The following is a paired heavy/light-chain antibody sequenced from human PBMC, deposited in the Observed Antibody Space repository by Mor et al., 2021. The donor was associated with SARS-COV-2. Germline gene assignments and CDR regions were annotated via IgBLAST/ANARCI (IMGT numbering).Heavy chain of an antibody. J-gene: IGHJ5*02. CDR2: ISPSGDIT. Sequence: EVQLLESGGGLVQPGGSLRLSCATSGFTFTGHSMSWVRQAPGKGLEWVSAISPSGDITLYADSVRGRSTISRDNSKNTLYLQLNSLRVEDTAVYYCANCDRPGVVGNSPSIIMTWGQGTLITVSS. CDR1: GFTFTGHS. D-gene: IGHD5-12*01. V-gene: IGHV3-23*01. CDR3: ANCDRPGVVGNSPSIIMT.
Light chain of an antibody. Sequence: DIQMTQSPSSLSASVGDRVTITCRASQGIRNDLAWYQQKPGKPPKRLIYAASNLQSGVPSRFSGSGSGTEFALTISSLQPEDFATYYCLQHNSYPLAFGGGTKVEIK. CDR3: LQHNSYPLA. CDR1: QGIRND. J-gene: IGKJ4*01. CDR2: AAS. V-gene: IGKV1-17*01.